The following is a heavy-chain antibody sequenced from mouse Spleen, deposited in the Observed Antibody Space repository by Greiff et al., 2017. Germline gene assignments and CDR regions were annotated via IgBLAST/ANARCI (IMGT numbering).Heavy chain of an antibody. CDR2: INYDGSST. V-gene: IGHV5-16*01. J-gene: IGHJ4*01. CDR3: ARAAPPYYYAMDY. CDR1: GFTFSDYY. Sequence: EVKLVESEGGLVQPGSSMKLSCTASGFTFSDYYMAWVRQVPEKGLEWVANINYDGSSTYYLDSLKSRFIISRDNAKNILYLQMSSLKSEDTATYYCARAAPPYYYAMDYWGQGTSVTVSS.